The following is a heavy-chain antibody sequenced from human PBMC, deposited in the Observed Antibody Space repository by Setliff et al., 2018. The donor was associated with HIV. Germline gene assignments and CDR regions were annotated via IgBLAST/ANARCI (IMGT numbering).Heavy chain of an antibody. J-gene: IGHJ5*02. Sequence: ASVKVSCKASGYNFINNDINWVRQATGQGLEWMGWMNPNSGNSGYAQKFQGRVTMTRSTSFSTAYMELSNLTSEDTAIYYCARKHKVSLGRGIVVLWGFDPWGQGTLVTISS. V-gene: IGHV1-8*02. CDR1: GYNFINND. CDR3: ARKHKVSLGRGIVVLWGFDP. D-gene: IGHD3-10*01. CDR2: MNPNSGNS.